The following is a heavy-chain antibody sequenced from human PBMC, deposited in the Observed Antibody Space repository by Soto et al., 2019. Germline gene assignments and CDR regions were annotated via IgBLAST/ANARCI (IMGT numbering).Heavy chain of an antibody. CDR2: IDPSDSYT. Sequence: EVQLVQSGAEVKKPGESLRISCKGSGYSFTSYWISWVRQMPGKGLEWMGRIDPSDSYTNYSPSFQGHVTISADKSISTAYLQWSSLKASDTAMYYCARTSMQSRGYSYGHGGMDVWAKGPRSPSP. J-gene: IGHJ6*02. CDR1: GYSFTSYW. D-gene: IGHD5-18*01. CDR3: ARTSMQSRGYSYGHGGMDV. V-gene: IGHV5-10-1*01.